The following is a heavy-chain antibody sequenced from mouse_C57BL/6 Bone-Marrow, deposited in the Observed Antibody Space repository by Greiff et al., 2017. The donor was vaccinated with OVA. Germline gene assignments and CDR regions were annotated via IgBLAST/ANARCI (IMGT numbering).Heavy chain of an antibody. Sequence: EVKLMESGGGLVQPGGSLKLSCAASGFTFSDYGMAWVRQAPRKGPEWVAFISNLAYSIYYADTVTGRFTISRENAKNTLYLEMSSLRSEDTAMYYCARQTGSRDYAMDYWGQGTSVTVSS. CDR2: ISNLAYSI. D-gene: IGHD4-1*01. V-gene: IGHV5-15*01. J-gene: IGHJ4*01. CDR1: GFTFSDYG. CDR3: ARQTGSRDYAMDY.